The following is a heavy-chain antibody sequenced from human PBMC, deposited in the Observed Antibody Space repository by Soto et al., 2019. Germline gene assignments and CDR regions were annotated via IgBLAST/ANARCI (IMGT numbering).Heavy chain of an antibody. Sequence: QVQLVQSGAEVKKPGSSVKVSCKASGGTFSTYTITWVRQAPGQGLEWMGGIIPIFGTANYPQKFQGRVTITADESTSTAYMEMSSLRSEDTAVYYCARSQDISGYWNNCFDPWGQGTLVTVSS. D-gene: IGHD3-22*01. CDR3: ARSQDISGYWNNCFDP. CDR2: IIPIFGTA. J-gene: IGHJ5*02. CDR1: GGTFSTYT. V-gene: IGHV1-69*01.